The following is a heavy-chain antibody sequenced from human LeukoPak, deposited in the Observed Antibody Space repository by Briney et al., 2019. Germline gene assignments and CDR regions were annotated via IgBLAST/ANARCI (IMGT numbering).Heavy chain of an antibody. D-gene: IGHD3-10*01. CDR3: ARTTMVRGTYYMDV. CDR2: IYYSGYT. J-gene: IGHJ6*03. Sequence: TSETLSLTCTVSGGSISSYYWSWIRQPPGKGLEWIGYIYYSGYTNYNPSLKSRVTISVDTSKNQFSLKLSSVTAADTAVYYCARTTMVRGTYYMDVWGKGTTVTISS. V-gene: IGHV4-59*01. CDR1: GGSISSYY.